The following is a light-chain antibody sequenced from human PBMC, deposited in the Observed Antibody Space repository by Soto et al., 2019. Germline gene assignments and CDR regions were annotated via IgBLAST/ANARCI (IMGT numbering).Light chain of an antibody. Sequence: QPVLTQSPSASASLGASVKLTCTLSSGHSNYAIEWHQQQSEKGPRYLMKLNSDGSHSKGDGIPDRFSGSSSGAERYLTSSRLQSEDEADYYCQTWGSGIVVFGGGTKVTVL. V-gene: IGLV4-69*01. CDR1: SGHSNYA. J-gene: IGLJ2*01. CDR3: QTWGSGIVV. CDR2: LNSDGSH.